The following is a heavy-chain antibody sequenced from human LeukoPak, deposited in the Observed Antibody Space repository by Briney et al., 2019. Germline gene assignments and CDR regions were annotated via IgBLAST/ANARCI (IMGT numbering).Heavy chain of an antibody. J-gene: IGHJ5*02. CDR2: MYFSGTT. Sequence: PSQTLSLTCTVSGGFISSGDYLWRSIRQPPGKGLEWNAYMYFSGTTYYNPSLKSRVTMSEDTSKNQLSLKLSSVTAADTAVYYCPRPYYYYSRIDPWGQGTLVTVSS. CDR1: GGFISSGDYL. CDR3: PRPYYYYSRIDP. D-gene: IGHD3-22*01. V-gene: IGHV4-30-4*01.